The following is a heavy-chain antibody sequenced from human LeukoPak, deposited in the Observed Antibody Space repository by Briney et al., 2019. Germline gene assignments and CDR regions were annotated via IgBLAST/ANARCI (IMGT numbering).Heavy chain of an antibody. CDR2: INSDGSST. D-gene: IGHD2-15*01. V-gene: IGHV3-74*01. Sequence: HPGGSLRLSCAASGFTFSSYWMHWVRQAPGKGLVWVSRINSDGSSTSYADSVKGRFTISRDNAKNTLYLQLNSLRAEDTAVYYCARDRGTSAARYCSGGSCYGWFDTWGQGTLVTVSS. J-gene: IGHJ5*02. CDR1: GFTFSSYW. CDR3: ARDRGTSAARYCSGGSCYGWFDT.